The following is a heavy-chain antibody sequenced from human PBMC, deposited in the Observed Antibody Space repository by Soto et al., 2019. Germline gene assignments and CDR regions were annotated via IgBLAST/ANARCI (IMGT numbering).Heavy chain of an antibody. CDR1: GFTFSSYG. Sequence: GGSLRLSCAASGFTFSSYGMHWVRQAPGKGLEWVAVISYDGSNKYYADSVKGRFTISRDNSKNTLYLQMNSLRAEDTAVYYCAKDFLGPGRRYGIDVWGQGTKVTVSS. V-gene: IGHV3-30*18. CDR2: ISYDGSNK. D-gene: IGHD7-27*01. CDR3: AKDFLGPGRRYGIDV. J-gene: IGHJ6*02.